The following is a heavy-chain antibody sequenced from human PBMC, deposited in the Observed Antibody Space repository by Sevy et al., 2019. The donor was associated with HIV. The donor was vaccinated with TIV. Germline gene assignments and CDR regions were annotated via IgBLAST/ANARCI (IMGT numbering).Heavy chain of an antibody. J-gene: IGHJ3*02. V-gene: IGHV5-51*01. CDR1: GYSFTSYW. Sequence: GESLKISCKGSGYSFTSYWIGWVRQMPGKGLEWMGIIYPGDSDTRDSPSFQGQVTISADKSISTAYLQWSSLKASDTAMYYCASSLGGDIVVVPAASLYGAFDIWGQGTMVTVSS. CDR3: ASSLGGDIVVVPAASLYGAFDI. CDR2: IYPGDSDT. D-gene: IGHD2-2*01.